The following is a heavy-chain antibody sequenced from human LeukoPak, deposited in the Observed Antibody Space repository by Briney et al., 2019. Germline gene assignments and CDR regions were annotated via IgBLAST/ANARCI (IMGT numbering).Heavy chain of an antibody. CDR3: ARGPPYYDILTGYPDY. CDR2: ISSSGSTI. CDR1: GFTFSDYY. Sequence: GGSLRLSCAASGFTFSDYYMSWIRQAPGKGLEWDSYISSSGSTIYYADSMKGRFTISRDNAKNSLYLQMNSLRAEDTAVYYCARGPPYYDILTGYPDYWGQGTLVTVSS. J-gene: IGHJ4*02. D-gene: IGHD3-9*01. V-gene: IGHV3-11*01.